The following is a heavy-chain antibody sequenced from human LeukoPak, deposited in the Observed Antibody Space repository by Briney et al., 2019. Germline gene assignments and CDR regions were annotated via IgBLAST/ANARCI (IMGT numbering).Heavy chain of an antibody. V-gene: IGHV4-59*08. CDR3: ARYGSGSYSDDHFQH. CDR1: GGSISGYC. Sequence: RSSETLSLTCTVSGGSISGYCWSWIRQPPGKGLEWIGFIYYSGSTKYNPSLKSRVTISVDTSKNQFSLKLTSVAAADTAVYYCARYGSGSYSDDHFQHWGQGTLVTVSS. J-gene: IGHJ1*01. D-gene: IGHD3-10*01. CDR2: IYYSGST.